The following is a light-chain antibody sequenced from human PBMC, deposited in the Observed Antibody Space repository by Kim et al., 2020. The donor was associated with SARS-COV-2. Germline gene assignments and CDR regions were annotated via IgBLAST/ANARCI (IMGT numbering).Light chain of an antibody. CDR2: GEN. Sequence: LGKTVRIKCQGDSLRTYYANWYQQKPGQAPLLVIYGENNRPSGIPDRFSGSNSGNTASLTITGAQAEDEADYYCNSRDSSGNHLYVFGAGTKVTVL. CDR3: NSRDSSGNHLYV. J-gene: IGLJ1*01. CDR1: SLRTYY. V-gene: IGLV3-19*01.